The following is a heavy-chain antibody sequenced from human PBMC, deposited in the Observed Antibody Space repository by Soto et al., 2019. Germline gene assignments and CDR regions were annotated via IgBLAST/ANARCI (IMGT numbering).Heavy chain of an antibody. V-gene: IGHV1-46*03. CDR2: INPSDATT. CDR3: SRAPYRVYEDH. J-gene: IGHJ4*02. D-gene: IGHD5-12*01. Sequence: QVQLVQSGAEVKKPGASVRVSCRASGYTFTNYYVHWVRQAPGQGLEWMGIINPSDATTSYAPKFQGRLTVTRDTSTSTVYMEVNSLRSEDTAVYYCSRAPYRVYEDHWGQGTLVTVSS. CDR1: GYTFTNYY.